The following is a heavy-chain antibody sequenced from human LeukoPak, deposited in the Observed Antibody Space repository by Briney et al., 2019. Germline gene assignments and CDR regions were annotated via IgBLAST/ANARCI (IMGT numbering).Heavy chain of an antibody. CDR1: GGSISSSSYY. V-gene: IGHV4-39*01. CDR3: ASPMGAAAGPSNWFDP. J-gene: IGHJ5*02. Sequence: PSETLSLTCTVSGGSISSSSYYWGWIRQPPGKGLEWIGSIYYSGSTYYSPSLKSRVTISVDTSKNQFSLKLSSVTAADTAVYYCASPMGAAAGPSNWFDPWGQGTLVTVSS. D-gene: IGHD6-13*01. CDR2: IYYSGST.